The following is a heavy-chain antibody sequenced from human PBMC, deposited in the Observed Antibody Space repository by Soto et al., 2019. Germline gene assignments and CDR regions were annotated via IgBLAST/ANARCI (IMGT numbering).Heavy chain of an antibody. CDR1: GGSISSSSYY. CDR2: IFSSGTT. V-gene: IGHV4-39*01. Sequence: KSSEPLSLTCTVSGGSISSSSYYWGWIRQPPGKGLEWIGSIFSSGTTYYNPSLQSRVTISVDTSKNQFSLKLTSVTAADTAVYYCARLPLFRGVIITPDYWGQGTLVTVSS. D-gene: IGHD3-10*01. CDR3: ARLPLFRGVIITPDY. J-gene: IGHJ4*02.